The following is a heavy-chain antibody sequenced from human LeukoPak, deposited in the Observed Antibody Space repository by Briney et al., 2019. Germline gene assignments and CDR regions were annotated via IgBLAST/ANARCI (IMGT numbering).Heavy chain of an antibody. CDR1: GGSISSGGYY. CDR2: IYHSGST. CDR3: ARCRDGYNLDY. V-gene: IGHV4-30-2*01. J-gene: IGHJ4*02. D-gene: IGHD5-24*01. Sequence: KTSETLSLTCTVSGGSISSGGYYWSWIRQPPGKGLEWIGYIYHSGSTYYNPSLKSRVTISVDRSKNQFSLKLSSVTAADTAVYYCARCRDGYNLDYWGQGTLVTVSS.